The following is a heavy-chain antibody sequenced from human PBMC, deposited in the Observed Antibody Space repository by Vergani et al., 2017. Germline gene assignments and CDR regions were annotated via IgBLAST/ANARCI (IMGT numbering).Heavy chain of an antibody. CDR2: INPSGGST. V-gene: IGHV1-46*01. CDR1: GGTFSSYA. CDR3: ARGTNYYDSSGYSS. Sequence: QVQLAQSGAEVKKPGSSVKVSCKASGGTFSSYAISWVRQAPGQGLEWMGIINPSGGSTSYAQKFQGRVTMTRDTSTSTVYMELSSLRSEDTAVYYCARGTNYYDSSGYSSWGQGTMVTVSS. D-gene: IGHD3-22*01. J-gene: IGHJ3*01.